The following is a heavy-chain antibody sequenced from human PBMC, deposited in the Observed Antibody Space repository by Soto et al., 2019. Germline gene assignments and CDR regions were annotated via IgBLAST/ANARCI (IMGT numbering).Heavy chain of an antibody. D-gene: IGHD6-13*01. Sequence: GGSLRLSCAASGFTFSSYWMHWVRQAPGKGLVWVSRINSDGSSTSYADSVKGRFTISRDNAKNTLYLQMNSLRAEDTAVYYCARGIAAALWFDPWGQGTLVTVSS. CDR1: GFTFSSYW. CDR2: INSDGSST. J-gene: IGHJ5*02. CDR3: ARGIAAALWFDP. V-gene: IGHV3-74*01.